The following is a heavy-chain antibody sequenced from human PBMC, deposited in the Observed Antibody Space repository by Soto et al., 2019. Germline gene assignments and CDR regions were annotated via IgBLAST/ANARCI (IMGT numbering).Heavy chain of an antibody. J-gene: IGHJ6*02. CDR2: INHSGST. CDR1: GGSFSGYY. V-gene: IGHV4-34*01. Sequence: SETLSLTCAVYGGSFSGYYWSWIRQPPGKGLEWIGEINHSGSTNYNPSLKSRVTISVDTSKNQFSLKLSSVTAADTAVYYCARWIRYYYGMDVWGQGTTATVSS. CDR3: ARWIRYYYGMDV. D-gene: IGHD2-2*03.